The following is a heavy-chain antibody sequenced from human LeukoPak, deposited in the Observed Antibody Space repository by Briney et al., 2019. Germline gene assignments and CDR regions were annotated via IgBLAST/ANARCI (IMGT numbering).Heavy chain of an antibody. V-gene: IGHV3-23*01. Sequence: GGSLRLSCAASDFSFITYAMSWVRQAPGKGLEWVSTITGRGDATYADSVKGRFTISRDNSKNTLYLQMNSLRAEDTAVYYCAKSGSGYDDYYYYYMDVWGKGTTVTISS. CDR2: ITGRGDAT. CDR1: DFSFITYA. CDR3: AKSGSGYDDYYYYYMDV. J-gene: IGHJ6*03. D-gene: IGHD5-12*01.